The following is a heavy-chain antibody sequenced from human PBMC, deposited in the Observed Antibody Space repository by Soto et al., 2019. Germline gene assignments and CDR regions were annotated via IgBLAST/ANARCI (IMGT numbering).Heavy chain of an antibody. V-gene: IGHV1-69*13. J-gene: IGHJ6*02. CDR1: GGTFSSYA. CDR3: ARDRCTNGVCYTTVYYYYGMDV. D-gene: IGHD2-8*01. CDR2: IIPIFGTA. Sequence: SVKVSCKASGGTFSSYANSWVRQAPGQGLEWMAGIIPIFGTANYAQKFQGRVTITADESTSTAYMELSSLRSEDTAVYYCARDRCTNGVCYTTVYYYYGMDVWGQGTTVTVSS.